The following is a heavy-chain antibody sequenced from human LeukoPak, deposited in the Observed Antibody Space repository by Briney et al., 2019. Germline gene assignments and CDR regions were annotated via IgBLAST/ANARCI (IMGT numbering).Heavy chain of an antibody. CDR2: IYHSGST. V-gene: IGHV4-4*07. J-gene: IGHJ4*02. Sequence: PSETPSLTCTVSGGPTSSYYWSWIRQPAGKGLEWIGSIYHSGSTYYNPSLKSRVTISVDTSKNQFSLKLSSVTAADTAVYYCARGEVAGTFRYWGQGTLVTVSS. CDR3: ARGEVAGTFRY. D-gene: IGHD6-19*01. CDR1: GGPTSSYY.